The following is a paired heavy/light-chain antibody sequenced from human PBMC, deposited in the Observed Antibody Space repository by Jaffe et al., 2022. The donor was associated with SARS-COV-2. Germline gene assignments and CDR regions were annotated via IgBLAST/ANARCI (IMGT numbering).Heavy chain of an antibody. J-gene: IGHJ4*02. Sequence: QVHLVQSGAEVKKPGASVKLSCEASTSGYTFTSSTIHWVRRAPGQRLEWMGWIITDNGDTKYSQKFQDRVTITWDTSANTAYLELSSLRSEDTTVYYCARSSTVVVPAAVGSGRMTTVTTGFDHWGQGTLVTVSS. CDR3: ARSSTVVVPAAVGSGRMTTVTTGFDH. V-gene: IGHV1-3*04. CDR1: TSGYTFTSST. CDR2: IITDNGDT. D-gene: IGHD2-2*01.
Light chain of an antibody. Sequence: DIVLTQSPLSLPVTPGESASISCRSSQSLLHTNGYSYLDWYLQKPGQSPQLLIYLGSNRAPGVPDRFSGSGSGIDFTLKISTVEAEDVGVYYCMQPLQTPPTFGQGTKVEIK. CDR3: MQPLQTPPT. J-gene: IGKJ1*01. V-gene: IGKV2-28*01. CDR1: QSLLHTNGYSY. CDR2: LGS.